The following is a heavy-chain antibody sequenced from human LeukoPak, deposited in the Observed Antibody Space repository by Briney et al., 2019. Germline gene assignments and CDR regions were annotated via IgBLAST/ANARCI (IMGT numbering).Heavy chain of an antibody. J-gene: IGHJ4*02. CDR1: GFTFSSYW. CDR3: ARDSRDSIFERFDY. V-gene: IGHV3-7*01. CDR2: IKQDGSEK. D-gene: IGHD3-22*01. Sequence: PGGSLRLSCAASGFTFSSYWMSWVRQAPGKGLEWVANIKQDGSEKYYVDSVKGRFTLSRDNAKNSLYLQMNSLRAEDTAIYYCARDSRDSIFERFDYWGQGTLVTVSS.